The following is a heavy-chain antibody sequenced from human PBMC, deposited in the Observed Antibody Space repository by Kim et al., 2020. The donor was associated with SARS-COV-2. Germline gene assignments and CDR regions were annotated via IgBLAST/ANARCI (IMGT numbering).Heavy chain of an antibody. Sequence: RTSYEQKFQGRATMTRDTSTSTVYMELSSLRSEDTAVYYCASSGMDYFDSWGQGTLVTVSS. CDR2: RT. CDR3: ASSGMDYFDS. J-gene: IGHJ4*02. V-gene: IGHV1-46*01.